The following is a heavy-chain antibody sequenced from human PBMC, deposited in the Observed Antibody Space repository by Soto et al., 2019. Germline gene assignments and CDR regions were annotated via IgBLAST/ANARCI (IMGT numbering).Heavy chain of an antibody. D-gene: IGHD2-2*02. J-gene: IGHJ6*02. CDR2: ISAYNGNT. Sequence: VASVKVSCKASGYTFTSYGISWVRQAPGQGLEWMGWISAYNGNTNYAQKLQGRVTMTTDTSTSTAYMELRSLRSDDTAVYYCARGGYIVVVPAAIQIRYYYYGMDVWGQGTTVTVSS. CDR3: ARGGYIVVVPAAIQIRYYYYGMDV. CDR1: GYTFTSYG. V-gene: IGHV1-18*04.